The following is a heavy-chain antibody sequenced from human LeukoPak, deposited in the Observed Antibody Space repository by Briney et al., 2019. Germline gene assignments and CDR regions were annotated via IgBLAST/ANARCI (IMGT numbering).Heavy chain of an antibody. CDR1: GFTFSSYA. J-gene: IGHJ4*02. CDR3: ARGQRGSGFDY. D-gene: IGHD3-10*01. V-gene: IGHV3-64*01. CDR2: ISSNGGST. Sequence: PGGSLRLSCAASGFTFSSYAMHWVRQAPGKGLEYVSAISSNGGSTYYAKSVKGRFTISRDNSKNTLYLQMGSLRAEDMAVYYCARGQRGSGFDYRGQGTLVTVSS.